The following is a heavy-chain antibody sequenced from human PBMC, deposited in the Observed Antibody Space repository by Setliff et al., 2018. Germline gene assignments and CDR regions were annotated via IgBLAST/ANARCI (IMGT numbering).Heavy chain of an antibody. CDR3: AREGVDTRSSTDYRYYMDV. Sequence: ASVKVSCKASGYTFNSYAMHWVRQAPGQGLEWMGWINAGNGNTKYSQKFQDRVTITRDTSATTAYMELSSLRSEDTAVYFCAREGVDTRSSTDYRYYMDVWGKGTTVTVS. CDR2: INAGNGNT. V-gene: IGHV1-3*01. CDR1: GYTFNSYA. D-gene: IGHD5-18*01. J-gene: IGHJ6*03.